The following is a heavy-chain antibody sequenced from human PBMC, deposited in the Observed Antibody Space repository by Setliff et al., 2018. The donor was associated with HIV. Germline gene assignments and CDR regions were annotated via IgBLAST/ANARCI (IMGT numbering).Heavy chain of an antibody. CDR2: INEDGSKR. D-gene: IGHD1-26*01. CDR1: GFSFSSYW. Sequence: GGSLRLSCAASGFSFSSYWMIWVRQAPGKGLEWVASINEDGSKRYFVDSVKGRFTISRDNAKNSLYLQMNSLRAEDTAVYYCARDRGWEIQYGFDYWGQGTLVTVSS. CDR3: ARDRGWEIQYGFDY. V-gene: IGHV3-7*03. J-gene: IGHJ4*02.